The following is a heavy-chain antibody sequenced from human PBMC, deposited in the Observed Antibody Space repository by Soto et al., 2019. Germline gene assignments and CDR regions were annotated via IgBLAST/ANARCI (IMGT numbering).Heavy chain of an antibody. Sequence: GGSLRLSCTASGFTFGDYAMSWFRQAPGKGLEWVGFIRSKAYGGTTEYAASVKGRFTISRDDSKSIAYLQMNSLKTEDTAVYYCTSPSYYGSGTTGGVWGRGTTVTVSS. CDR3: TSPSYYGSGTTGGV. D-gene: IGHD3-10*01. CDR1: GFTFGDYA. J-gene: IGHJ6*02. CDR2: IRSKAYGGTT. V-gene: IGHV3-49*03.